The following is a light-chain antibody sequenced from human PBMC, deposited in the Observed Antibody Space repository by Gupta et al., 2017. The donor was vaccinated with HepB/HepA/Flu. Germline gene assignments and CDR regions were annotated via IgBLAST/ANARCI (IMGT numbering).Light chain of an antibody. CDR3: QVWDSSSDHVV. CDR2: DDS. V-gene: IGLV3-21*03. Sequence: SYVLTPPPSVPVAPGKTARITCGGNNIGSKSVHWYQQKPGQAPVLVVYDDSDRPSGISERFSGSNSGNTATLTISRVEAGDEADYYCQVWDSSSDHVVFGGGTKLTVL. CDR1: NIGSKS. J-gene: IGLJ2*01.